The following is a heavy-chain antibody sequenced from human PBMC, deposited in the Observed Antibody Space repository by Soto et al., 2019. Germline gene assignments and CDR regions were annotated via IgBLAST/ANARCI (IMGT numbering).Heavy chain of an antibody. Sequence: SETLSLTCTVSGGSISSSSYYWGWIRQPPGKGLEWIGSISYSGSTYYNPSLKSRVTISVDMSKNQFSLKLSSVTPEDTAVYYCARTEWQWLESDCFDPWGQETLVTVSS. CDR1: GGSISSSSYY. D-gene: IGHD6-19*01. J-gene: IGHJ5*02. CDR3: ARTEWQWLESDCFDP. CDR2: ISYSGST. V-gene: IGHV4-39*01.